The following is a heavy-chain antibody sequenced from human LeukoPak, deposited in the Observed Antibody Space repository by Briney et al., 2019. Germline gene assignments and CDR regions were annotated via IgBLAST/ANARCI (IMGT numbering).Heavy chain of an antibody. CDR3: ARGRPVTMVRGVTPPSYGMDV. CDR2: IGTAGDP. V-gene: IGHV3-13*05. D-gene: IGHD3-10*01. CDR1: GFTFSSYY. J-gene: IGHJ6*04. Sequence: PGGSLRLSCAASGFTFSSYYMHWVRQATGKGLEWVSAIGTAGDPYYPGSVKGRFTISRENAKNSLYLQMNSLRAGDTGVYYCARGRPVTMVRGVTPPSYGMDVWGKGTTVTVSS.